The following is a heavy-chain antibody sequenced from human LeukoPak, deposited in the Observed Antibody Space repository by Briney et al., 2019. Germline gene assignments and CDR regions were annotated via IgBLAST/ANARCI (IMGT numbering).Heavy chain of an antibody. CDR3: ARAMIKNSGSYYYYGMDV. D-gene: IGHD1-26*01. V-gene: IGHV3-21*01. J-gene: IGHJ6*02. CDR2: ISSSSSYI. CDR1: GFTFSSYT. Sequence: PGGSLRLSCAASGFTFSSYTINWVRQAPGKGLEWVSSISSSSSYIYYADSVKGRLTISRDNAKNSLYLQMNSLRAEDTAVYYCARAMIKNSGSYYYYGMDVWGQGTTVTVSS.